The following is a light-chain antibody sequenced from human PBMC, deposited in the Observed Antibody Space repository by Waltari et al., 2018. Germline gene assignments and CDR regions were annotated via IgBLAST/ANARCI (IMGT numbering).Light chain of an antibody. CDR1: QSVTRAF. CDR3: QHYLRLPVT. J-gene: IGKJ1*01. Sequence: EIVLTQSPGTPSLSPGESATLSCSTSQSVTRAFAWYQQKPGQAPRLLIYGASNRATGIPDRFSGSGSGTDFSLTISSLEPEDFAVYYCQHYLRLPVTFGQGTKVEVK. V-gene: IGKV3-20*01. CDR2: GAS.